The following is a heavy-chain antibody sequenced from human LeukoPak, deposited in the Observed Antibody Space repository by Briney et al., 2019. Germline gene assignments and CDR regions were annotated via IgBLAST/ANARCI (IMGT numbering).Heavy chain of an antibody. CDR2: ISGCNGNT. J-gene: IGHJ5*02. D-gene: IGHD3-22*01. CDR3: ARDEARYSRGYYPNWFDP. Sequence: ASVKVSCKASGYTFTSYGISWVRQAPGQGLEWMGWISGCNGNTHYAQNLQGRVTMTTDTSTSTAYMEVRSLRFDDTAVYYCARDEARYSRGYYPNWFDPWGQGTLVTVSS. CDR1: GYTFTSYG. V-gene: IGHV1-18*01.